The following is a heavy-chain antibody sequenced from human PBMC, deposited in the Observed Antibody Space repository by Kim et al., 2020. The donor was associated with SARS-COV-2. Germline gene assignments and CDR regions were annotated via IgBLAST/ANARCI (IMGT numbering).Heavy chain of an antibody. CDR3: ARTVQYSFDP. D-gene: IGHD3-10*02. Sequence: GGSLRLSCAASGFTFSSYAMHWVRQAPGKGLEWVAVISYDGSNKYYVDSVKGRFTISRDNSKNTLYLQMNSLRAEDTAVYYCARTVQYSFDPWGQGTLVTVSS. CDR2: ISYDGSNK. CDR1: GFTFSSYA. J-gene: IGHJ5*02. V-gene: IGHV3-30*04.